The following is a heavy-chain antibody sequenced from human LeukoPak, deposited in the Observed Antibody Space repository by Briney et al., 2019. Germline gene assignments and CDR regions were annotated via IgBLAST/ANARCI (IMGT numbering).Heavy chain of an antibody. J-gene: IGHJ4*02. CDR1: GGSISSGGYY. Sequence: PSETLSLTCTVSGGSISSGGYYWSWIRQHPGKGLEWVGYIYYSGSTYYNPSLKSRVTISVDTSKNQFSLKLSSVTAADTAVYYCAREVYYYDSSGYSYYFGYWGQGTLVTVSS. V-gene: IGHV4-31*03. D-gene: IGHD3-22*01. CDR3: AREVYYYDSSGYSYYFGY. CDR2: IYYSGST.